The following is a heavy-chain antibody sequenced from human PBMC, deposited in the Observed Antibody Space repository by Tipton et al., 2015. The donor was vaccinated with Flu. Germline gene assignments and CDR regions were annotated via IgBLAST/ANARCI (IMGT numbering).Heavy chain of an antibody. Sequence: VQLVQSGGGLVQPGRSLRLSCAASGFTFDDYAMHWVRQAPGKGLEWVSYIGVSSTTIYYADSVKGRFTVSRDNAKNSLYLQMSSLRDEDTAVYYCARRIYTSAWDSWGQGTLVTVSS. D-gene: IGHD6-19*01. CDR3: ARRIYTSAWDS. J-gene: IGHJ4*02. V-gene: IGHV3-48*02. CDR1: GFTFDDYA. CDR2: IGVSSTTI.